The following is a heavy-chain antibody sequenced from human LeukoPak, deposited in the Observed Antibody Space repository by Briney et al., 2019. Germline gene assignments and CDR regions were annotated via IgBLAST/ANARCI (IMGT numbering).Heavy chain of an antibody. D-gene: IGHD3-22*01. J-gene: IGHJ4*02. V-gene: IGHV4-59*01. CDR1: GGSISSYY. Sequence: SETLSLTCTVSGGSISSYYWSWIRQPPGKGLEWIGYIYYSGSTNYNPSLKSRVTISVDTSKNQFSLKLSSVTAADTAVYYCASTNRYYYDSSGYFPFDYWGQGTLVTVSS. CDR2: IYYSGST. CDR3: ASTNRYYYDSSGYFPFDY.